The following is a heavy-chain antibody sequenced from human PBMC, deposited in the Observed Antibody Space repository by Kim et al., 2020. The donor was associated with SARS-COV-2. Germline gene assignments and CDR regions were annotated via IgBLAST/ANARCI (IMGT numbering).Heavy chain of an antibody. CDR3: ARDPGTTVDY. D-gene: IGHD1-7*01. CDR2: I. J-gene: IGHJ4*02. Sequence: IYYADSVKGRFTISRDNAKNSLYLQMNSLTAEDTAVYYCARDPGTTVDYWGQGTLVTVSS. V-gene: IGHV3-11*01.